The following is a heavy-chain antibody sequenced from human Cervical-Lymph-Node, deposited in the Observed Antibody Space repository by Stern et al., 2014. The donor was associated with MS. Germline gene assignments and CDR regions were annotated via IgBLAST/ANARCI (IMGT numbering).Heavy chain of an antibody. CDR2: IYSGGRS. D-gene: IGHD5-24*01. Sequence: EVQLVESGGGLVQPGGSLRLSCAASGFTVSPNYMSWVRQAPGTGLEWVSVIYSGGRSYYADSVKGGFTISRHNSKHTLYLQMNSLRPEDTAVYYCASGGMATIGWLDYWGQGTLVTVSS. J-gene: IGHJ4*02. CDR3: ASGGMATIGWLDY. V-gene: IGHV3-53*04. CDR1: GFTVSPNY.